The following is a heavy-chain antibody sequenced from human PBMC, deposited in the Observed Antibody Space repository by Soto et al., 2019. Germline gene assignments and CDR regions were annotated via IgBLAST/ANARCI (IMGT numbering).Heavy chain of an antibody. V-gene: IGHV1-46*01. J-gene: IGHJ4*02. D-gene: IGHD6-13*01. CDR1: GYTFTHYY. CDR2: INPASGST. Sequence: QGEQVQSGAEVKKLGASVKVSCRTSGYTFTHYYIHWVRQAPGQGLEWLGIINPASGSTNYAQDFQGTVTLTMETSTTTVYMELSGLRAEETAIFYFARDLAAGDHWGQGTLVTVSS. CDR3: ARDLAAGDH.